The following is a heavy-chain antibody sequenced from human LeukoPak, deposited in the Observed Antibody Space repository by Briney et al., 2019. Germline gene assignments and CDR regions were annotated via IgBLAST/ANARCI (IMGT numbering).Heavy chain of an antibody. CDR3: ARDRLTSGSYFFDY. V-gene: IGHV3-48*01. CDR1: AFTFSDYS. Sequence: PGGSLRLSCAASAFTFSDYSMNWVRQAPGKGLEWISYISGRSSTIYYADSVRGRFTISRDNAKNSMYLQMNSLRVEGTAVYYCARDRLTSGSYFFDYWGQGTLVTVSS. J-gene: IGHJ4*02. D-gene: IGHD1-26*01. CDR2: ISGRSSTI.